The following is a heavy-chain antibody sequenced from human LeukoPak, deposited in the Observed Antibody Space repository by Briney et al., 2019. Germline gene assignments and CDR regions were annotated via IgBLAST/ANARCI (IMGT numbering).Heavy chain of an antibody. Sequence: GASVKVSCKASGYTFTSYAISWVRQAPGQGLEWMGWISTYNGDTDYAQKFQGRVTMTTDTYTSTAYMELRSLRSDDTAVYYCARASFDFLWRTYRPAYFDYWGQGTLVIVSS. D-gene: IGHD3-16*02. CDR3: ARASFDFLWRTYRPAYFDY. V-gene: IGHV1-18*01. J-gene: IGHJ4*02. CDR2: ISTYNGDT. CDR1: GYTFTSYA.